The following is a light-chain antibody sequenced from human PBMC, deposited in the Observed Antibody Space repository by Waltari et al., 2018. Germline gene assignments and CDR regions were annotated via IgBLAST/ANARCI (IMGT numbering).Light chain of an antibody. CDR1: QNIDNY. J-gene: IGKJ4*01. CDR3: QQSYGAPT. Sequence: DIQMTQSPTSLSASIGDTVTITCRASQNIDNYLNWYQQKPGTAPKLLIYSTSSLQNGVPSRFSGSGSGTEFTLTISGLQPGDIGAYYCQQSYGAPTFGGRT. V-gene: IGKV1-39*01. CDR2: STS.